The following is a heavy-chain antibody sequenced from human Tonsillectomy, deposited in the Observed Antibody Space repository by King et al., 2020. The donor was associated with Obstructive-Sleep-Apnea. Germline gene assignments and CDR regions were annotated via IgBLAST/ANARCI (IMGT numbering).Heavy chain of an antibody. CDR3: ARDTGGSLNYYGMDV. D-gene: IGHD1-1*01. CDR1: GYKFPDHS. J-gene: IGHJ6*02. Sequence: QLVQSGAEVKKPGASVKVSCKASGYKFPDHSVHWVRQAPGQGLEWLGWIDPANGGTTVSQKFRDRVTMTRDTSINTLYLEVNRLTSDDTAVFYCARDTGGSLNYYGMDVWGQGTTVTVS. CDR2: IDPANGGT. V-gene: IGHV1-2*02.